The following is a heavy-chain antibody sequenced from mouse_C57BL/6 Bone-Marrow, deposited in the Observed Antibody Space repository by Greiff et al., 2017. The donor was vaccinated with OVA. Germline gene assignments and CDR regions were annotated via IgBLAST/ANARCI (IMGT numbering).Heavy chain of an antibody. V-gene: IGHV1-81*01. D-gene: IGHD1-1*01. CDR3: ANLYGGFAY. J-gene: IGHJ3*01. CDR2: IYPRSGNT. Sequence: QVQLQQSGAELVRPGASVKLSCKASGYTFTSYGISWVKQRTGQGLEWIGEIYPRSGNTYYNEKFKGKATLTADKSSSTAYMELRSLTSEDSAVYFCANLYGGFAYWGQGTLVTVSA. CDR1: GYTFTSYG.